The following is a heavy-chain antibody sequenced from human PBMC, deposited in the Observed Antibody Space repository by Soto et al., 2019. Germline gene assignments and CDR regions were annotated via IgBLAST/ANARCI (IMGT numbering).Heavy chain of an antibody. D-gene: IGHD6-19*01. V-gene: IGHV3-48*02. CDR1: GFWFNIYS. Sequence: EVQLVESGGGLVQPGGSLRLSCAASGFWFNIYSMNWIRQAPGKGLEWSAYMTSDTKTIKYADSVKGRFTISRDNDNNLVYLQMNSLRDEDTAVYYCARSVEGHFDYWGQGTVVTVSA. CDR3: ARSVEGHFDY. CDR2: MTSDTKTI. J-gene: IGHJ4*02.